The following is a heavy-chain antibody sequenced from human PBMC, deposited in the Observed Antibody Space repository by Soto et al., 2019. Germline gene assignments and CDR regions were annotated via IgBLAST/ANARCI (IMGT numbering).Heavy chain of an antibody. CDR3: ARDSRGGKYYYYGMDV. CDR1: GFTFSSYV. D-gene: IGHD3-10*01. J-gene: IGHJ6*02. V-gene: IGHV3-33*01. Sequence: LRLSCAASGFTFSSYVMHWVRQAPGKGLEWVAVIWYDGSNKYYADSVKGRFTISRDNSKNTLYLQMNSLRAEDTAVYYCARDSRGGKYYYYGMDVWGQGTTVTVSS. CDR2: IWYDGSNK.